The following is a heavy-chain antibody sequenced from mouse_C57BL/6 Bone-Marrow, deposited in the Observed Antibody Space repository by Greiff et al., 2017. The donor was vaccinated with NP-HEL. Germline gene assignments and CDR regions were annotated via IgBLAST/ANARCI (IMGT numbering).Heavy chain of an antibody. V-gene: IGHV1-69*01. D-gene: IGHD1-1*01. CDR1: GYTFTSYW. CDR2: IDPSDSYT. Sequence: QVQLKQPGAELVMPGASVKLSCKASGYTFTSYWMHWVKQRPGQGLEWIGEIDPSDSYTNYNQKFKGKSTLTVDKSSSTAYMQLSSLTSEDSAVYYCAREIGSSYFDYWGQGTTLTVSS. J-gene: IGHJ2*01. CDR3: AREIGSSYFDY.